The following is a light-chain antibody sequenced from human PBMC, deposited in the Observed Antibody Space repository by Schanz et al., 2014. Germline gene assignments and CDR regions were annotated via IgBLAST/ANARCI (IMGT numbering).Light chain of an antibody. Sequence: QSVLTQPPSASGTPGQRVTISCSGSSSNIGSNTVTWYQQLPGTAPKLLIYRNNQRPSGVPDRFSGSKSGTSASLAISGLQSEDEADYYCASWDDSLNARVFGGGTKLSVL. CDR3: ASWDDSLNARV. V-gene: IGLV1-44*01. J-gene: IGLJ3*02. CDR2: RNN. CDR1: SSNIGSNT.